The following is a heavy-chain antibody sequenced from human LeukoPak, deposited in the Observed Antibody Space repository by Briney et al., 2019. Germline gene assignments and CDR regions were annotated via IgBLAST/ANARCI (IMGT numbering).Heavy chain of an antibody. J-gene: IGHJ4*02. D-gene: IGHD2-2*02. Sequence: PSETLSLICSVSGGSVSGGSYYWSWIRQPPGKGLEWIGYIYYSGSTSGSTNYSPSLKSRVTILVDTSKNQFSLKLTSVTAADTAVYYCARREPAAIRGGLDYWGQGTLVTVSS. CDR3: ARREPAAIRGGLDY. CDR1: GGSVSGGSYY. V-gene: IGHV4-61*01. CDR2: IYYSGSTSGST.